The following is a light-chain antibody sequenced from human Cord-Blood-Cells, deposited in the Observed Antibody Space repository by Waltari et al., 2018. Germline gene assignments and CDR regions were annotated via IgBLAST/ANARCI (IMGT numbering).Light chain of an antibody. CDR3: QQYYSYPT. J-gene: IGKJ2*01. CDR2: AAS. CDR1: QGISSY. V-gene: IGKV1-8*01. Sequence: ALRMTQSPSSFSASTGDRVTITCRASQGISSYLAWYQQQPGKAPKLLIYAASTLQSGVPSRFSGSGSGTDFTLTISCLQSEDFATYYCQQYYSYPTFGQGTKLEIK.